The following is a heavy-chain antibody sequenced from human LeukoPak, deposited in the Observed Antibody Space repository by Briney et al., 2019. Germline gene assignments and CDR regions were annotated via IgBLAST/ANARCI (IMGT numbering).Heavy chain of an antibody. CDR2: IYHSGST. CDR1: GYSLRSCYY. V-gene: IGHV4-38-2*02. J-gene: IGHJ5*02. Sequence: PSETLSLTCTVSGYSLRSCYYWGGIRPPPGKGVEWSGRIYHSGSTYYTQSLEKRVTISVDTSKNQFSLKLSSVTAADTAVYYCARDKTGTPLNWFDPWGQGTLVTVSS. CDR3: ARDKTGTPLNWFDP. D-gene: IGHD1-7*01.